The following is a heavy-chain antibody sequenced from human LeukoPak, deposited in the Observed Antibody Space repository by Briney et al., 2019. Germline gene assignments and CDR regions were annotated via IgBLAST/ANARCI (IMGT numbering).Heavy chain of an antibody. D-gene: IGHD5-24*01. V-gene: IGHV1-18*01. J-gene: IGHJ4*02. CDR3: ARERRDGYNLRYYFDN. CDR2: ISTYNGNT. CDR1: GYTFTSYG. Sequence: ASVKVSCKASGYTFTSYGISWVRQAPGQGLEWMGWISTYNGNTNYAQKLQGRVNMTTDTSTSTAYMELRSLRSDDTAVYYCARERRDGYNLRYYFDNWGQGTLVTVSS.